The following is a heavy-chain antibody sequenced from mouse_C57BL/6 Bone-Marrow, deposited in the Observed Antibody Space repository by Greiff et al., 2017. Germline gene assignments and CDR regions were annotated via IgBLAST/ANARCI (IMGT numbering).Heavy chain of an antibody. Sequence: VQLQQPGAELVMPGASVKLSCKASGYTFTSYWMHWVKQRPGQGLEWIGEIDPSDSYTNYNQKFKGKSTLTVDKSSSTAYMQLRSLTSEDSAVDYCARERDYYGSSPFAYWGQGTLVTVSA. V-gene: IGHV1-69*01. CDR2: IDPSDSYT. CDR1: GYTFTSYW. CDR3: ARERDYYGSSPFAY. J-gene: IGHJ3*01. D-gene: IGHD1-1*01.